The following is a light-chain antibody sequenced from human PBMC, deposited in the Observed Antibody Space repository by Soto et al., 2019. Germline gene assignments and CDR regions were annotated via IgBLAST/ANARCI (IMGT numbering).Light chain of an antibody. CDR3: QQYYSTPLA. V-gene: IGKV4-1*01. Sequence: DIVMTQSPDSLAVSLGERATINCKSSQSVLYSSTNKNYLAWYQQKPRQPPKLLIYWASTRESGVPDRFSGSGSATDFALNISSLQAEDVAVYYCQQYYSTPLAFGQGTKVEIK. J-gene: IGKJ1*01. CDR2: WAS. CDR1: QSVLYSSTNKNY.